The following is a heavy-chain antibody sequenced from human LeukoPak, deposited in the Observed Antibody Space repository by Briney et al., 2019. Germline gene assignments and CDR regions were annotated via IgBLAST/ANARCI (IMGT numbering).Heavy chain of an antibody. CDR1: GGSISSYY. V-gene: IGHV4-59*01. CDR2: IYYSGST. D-gene: IGHD3-3*01. J-gene: IGHJ3*02. CDR3: ARASGYYGAITAFDI. Sequence: SETLSLTCTVSGGSISSYYWIWIRQPPGKGLECIGYIYYSGSTNYNPSLKSRVTISVDTSKNQFSLKLSSVTAADRAVYYCARASGYYGAITAFDIWGQGTMVTVSS.